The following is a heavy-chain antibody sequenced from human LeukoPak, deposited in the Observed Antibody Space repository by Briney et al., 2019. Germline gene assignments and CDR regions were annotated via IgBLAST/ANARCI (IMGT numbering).Heavy chain of an antibody. V-gene: IGHV1-2*06. CDR3: AGDLSGISSATDAFDM. CDR2: INPNSGGT. CDR1: GYTFTGYY. D-gene: IGHD1-14*01. J-gene: IGHJ3*02. Sequence: ASVKVSCKASGYTFTGYYMHWVRQAPGQGLEWMGRINPNSGGTSSAQKFQGRVTMTRDTSVSTACMELNGLKSDDTAVYYCAGDLSGISSATDAFDMWGQGTMVTVSS.